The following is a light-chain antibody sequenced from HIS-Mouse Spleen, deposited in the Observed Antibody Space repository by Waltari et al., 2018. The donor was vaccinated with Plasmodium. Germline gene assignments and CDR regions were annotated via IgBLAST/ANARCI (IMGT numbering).Light chain of an antibody. CDR2: GAS. CDR1: QRFSSN. CDR3: QQYNNWSFT. J-gene: IGKJ3*01. Sequence: EIVMTQSPATLSVSPGERATLSCSASQRFSSNLAWYQQKPGQAPRLLIYGASTSATGIPARFSGSGSGTEFTLTISSLQSEDFAVYYCQQYNNWSFTFGPGTKVDIK. V-gene: IGKV3-15*01.